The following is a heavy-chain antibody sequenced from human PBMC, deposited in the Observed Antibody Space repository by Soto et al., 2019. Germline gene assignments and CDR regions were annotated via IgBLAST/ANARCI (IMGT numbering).Heavy chain of an antibody. CDR2: ISYDGSNK. Sequence: QVQLVESGGGVVQPGRSLRLSCAASGFTFSSYAMHWVRQAPGKGLEWVAGISYDGSNKYYADSVKGRFTISRDNSKNTLDLEMNSPRAEDTAVYYCARDYKLGDAFDIWGQGTTVTVSS. D-gene: IGHD1-1*01. J-gene: IGHJ3*02. CDR1: GFTFSSYA. CDR3: ARDYKLGDAFDI. V-gene: IGHV3-30-3*01.